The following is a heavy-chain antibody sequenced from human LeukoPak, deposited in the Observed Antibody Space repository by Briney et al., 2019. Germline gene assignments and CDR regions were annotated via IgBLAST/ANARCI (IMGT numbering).Heavy chain of an antibody. V-gene: IGHV1-8*03. CDR2: MNPNSGNT. D-gene: IGHD4-17*01. CDR1: GYTFTSYD. J-gene: IGHJ4*02. Sequence: ASVKVSCKASGYTFTSYDINWVRRATGQGLEWMGWMNPNSGNTGYAQKFQGRVTITRNTSISTAYMELSSLRSEDTAVYYCARAYGDYPNDYWGQGTLVTVSS. CDR3: ARAYGDYPNDY.